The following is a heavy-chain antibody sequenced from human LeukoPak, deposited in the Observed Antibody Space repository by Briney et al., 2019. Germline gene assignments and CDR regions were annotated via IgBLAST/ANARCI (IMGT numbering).Heavy chain of an antibody. CDR2: IRSKANSYAT. D-gene: IGHD3-22*01. CDR1: GFTFSGSA. V-gene: IGHV3-73*01. Sequence: GGSLRLSCAASGFTFSGSAMHWVRQASGKGLEWVGRIRSKANSYATAYAASVKGRFTISRDDSKNTLYLQMNSLRAEDTAVYYCDTRYYDSPFDYWGQGTLVTVSS. J-gene: IGHJ4*02. CDR3: DTRYYDSPFDY.